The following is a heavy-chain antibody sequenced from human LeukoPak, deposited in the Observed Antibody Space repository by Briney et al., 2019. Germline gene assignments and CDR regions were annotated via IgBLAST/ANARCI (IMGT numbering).Heavy chain of an antibody. CDR3: ARDSATYYYSPYYYYYYMDV. CDR1: GYTFTDYY. Sequence: ASVKVSCKASGYTFTDYYIHWVRQAPGQGLEWMGWIIPNSGDTNYAQKFQGRVTMTRDTSISTAYMELSRLRSDDTAVYYCARDSATYYYSPYYYYYYMDVWGKGTTVTVSS. CDR2: IIPNSGDT. D-gene: IGHD3-10*01. J-gene: IGHJ6*03. V-gene: IGHV1-2*02.